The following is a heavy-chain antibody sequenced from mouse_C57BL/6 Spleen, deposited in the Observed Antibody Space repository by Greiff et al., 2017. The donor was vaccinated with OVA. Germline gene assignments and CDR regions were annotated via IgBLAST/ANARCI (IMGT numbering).Heavy chain of an antibody. CDR2: ISDGGSYT. J-gene: IGHJ4*01. CDR3: AREDYGSRYYAMDY. CDR1: GFTFSSYA. Sequence: EVQGVESGGGLVKPGGSLKLSCAASGFTFSSYAMSWVRQTPEKRLEWVATISDGGSYTYYPDNVKGRFTISRDNAKNNLYLQMSHLKSEDTAMYYCAREDYGSRYYAMDYWGQGTSVTVSS. D-gene: IGHD1-1*01. V-gene: IGHV5-4*01.